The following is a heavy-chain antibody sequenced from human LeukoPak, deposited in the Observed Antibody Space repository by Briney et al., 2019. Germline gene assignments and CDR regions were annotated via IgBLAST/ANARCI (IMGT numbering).Heavy chain of an antibody. Sequence: GGSLRLSCAASGFTFLNYAMSWVRQAPGKGLEWVSAISGSGGSTYYADSVKGRFTISRDNSKNTLYLQMNSLRAEDTAVYYCAKGGAAAGTRGEDYWGQGTLVTVSS. J-gene: IGHJ4*02. D-gene: IGHD6-13*01. CDR3: AKGGAAAGTRGEDY. CDR1: GFTFLNYA. CDR2: ISGSGGST. V-gene: IGHV3-23*01.